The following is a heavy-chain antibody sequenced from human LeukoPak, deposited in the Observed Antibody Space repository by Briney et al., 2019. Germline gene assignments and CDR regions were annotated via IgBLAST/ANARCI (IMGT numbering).Heavy chain of an antibody. CDR2: ISSSSYI. CDR1: GFTFSSYS. Sequence: EGSLRLSCAASGFTFSSYSMNWVRQAPGKGLEWVSSISSSSYIYYADSVKGRFTISRDNAKNSLYLQMNSLRAEDTAVYYCARDNPDYGGNSDYWGQGTLVTVSS. D-gene: IGHD4-17*01. CDR3: ARDNPDYGGNSDY. V-gene: IGHV3-21*01. J-gene: IGHJ4*02.